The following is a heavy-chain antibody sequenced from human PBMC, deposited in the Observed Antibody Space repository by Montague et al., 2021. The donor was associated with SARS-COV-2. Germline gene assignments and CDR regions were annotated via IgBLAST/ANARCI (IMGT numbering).Heavy chain of an antibody. Sequence: SETLSLTCTVSGGSITGYYWSWLRRSPGKGLEWIAYTYDGGAVNYNPSLGGRVTISTDTSKNQLSLKGNSVTAADTAVYYCVRDHPYGGPRGAYDIWGQGTVVAVSS. CDR3: VRDHPYGGPRGAYDI. D-gene: IGHD4-23*01. J-gene: IGHJ3*02. V-gene: IGHV4-59*01. CDR2: TYDGGAV. CDR1: GGSITGYY.